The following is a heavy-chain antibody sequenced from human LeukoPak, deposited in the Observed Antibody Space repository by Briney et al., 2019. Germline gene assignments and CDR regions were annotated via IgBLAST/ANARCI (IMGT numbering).Heavy chain of an antibody. CDR1: GFTVSNKY. D-gene: IGHD3-22*01. CDR3: ARGLSLSGYLDAFDI. Sequence: GGSLRLSCAASGFTVSNKYMAWVRQAPGKGLERVSLIYSDGRTYYADPVKGRCTISRDNSKNTLYLQMNSLRVEDTAVYFCARGLSLSGYLDAFDIWGQGTMVTVSS. V-gene: IGHV3-53*01. J-gene: IGHJ3*02. CDR2: IYSDGRT.